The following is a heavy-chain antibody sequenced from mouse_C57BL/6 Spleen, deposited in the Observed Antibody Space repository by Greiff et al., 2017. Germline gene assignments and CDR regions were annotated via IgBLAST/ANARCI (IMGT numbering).Heavy chain of an antibody. J-gene: IGHJ4*01. CDR2: ISSGGSYT. CDR3: ARQGYYGSSYDYYAMDY. Sequence: DVKLVESGGDLVKPGGSLKLSCAASGFTFSSYGMSWVRQTPDKRLEWVATISSGGSYTYSPDSVKGRFTISRDNAKNTLYLQMSSLKSEDTAMYYCARQGYYGSSYDYYAMDYWGQGTSVTVSS. D-gene: IGHD1-1*01. CDR1: GFTFSSYG. V-gene: IGHV5-6*02.